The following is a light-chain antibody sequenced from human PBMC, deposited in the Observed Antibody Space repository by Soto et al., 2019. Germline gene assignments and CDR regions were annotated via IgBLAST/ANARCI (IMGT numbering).Light chain of an antibody. J-gene: IGLJ2*01. CDR1: ITDVGSSNY. CDR3: SSYTTTSTWV. CDR2: DVS. V-gene: IGLV2-14*01. Sequence: QAALTQPASVSGSLGQAIAFFCTGNITDVGSSNYVSWYKQHPGKAPKLMIYDVSNRPSGVSNRFSGSKSGNTASLTISGLQAEDEADYYCSSYTTTSTWVFGGGTKVTVL.